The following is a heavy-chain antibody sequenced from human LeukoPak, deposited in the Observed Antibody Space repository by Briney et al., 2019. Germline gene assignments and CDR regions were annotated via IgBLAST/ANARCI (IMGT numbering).Heavy chain of an antibody. D-gene: IGHD6-13*01. CDR2: INPNSGGT. J-gene: IGHJ4*02. CDR1: GYTFTGYY. CDR3: ARTITAAIGRDY. Sequence: ASVKVSCQASGYTFTGYYMHWVRQAPGQGLEWMGWINPNSGGTNYAQKFQGRVTMTRDTSISTAYMELSRLRSDDTAVYYCARTITAAIGRDYWGQGTLVTVSS. V-gene: IGHV1-2*02.